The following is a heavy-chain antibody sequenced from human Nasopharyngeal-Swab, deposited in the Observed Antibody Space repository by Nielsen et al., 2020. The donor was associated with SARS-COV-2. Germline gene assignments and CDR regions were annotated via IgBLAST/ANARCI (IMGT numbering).Heavy chain of an antibody. V-gene: IGHV4-31*03. Sequence: SETLSLTCTVSGGSISSGGYYWSWIRPHPGKGLEWIGYIYYSGSTYYNPSLKSRVTTAVDTSKNQFSLKLSSVTAADTAVYYCASSEMATIGDDAFDIWGQGTMVTVSS. D-gene: IGHD5-24*01. CDR3: ASSEMATIGDDAFDI. CDR1: GGSISSGGYY. J-gene: IGHJ3*02. CDR2: IYYSGST.